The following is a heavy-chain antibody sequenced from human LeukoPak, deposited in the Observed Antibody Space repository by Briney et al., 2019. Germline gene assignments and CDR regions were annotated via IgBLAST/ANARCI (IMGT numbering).Heavy chain of an antibody. CDR3: ARHQRMAAADYYYCYMDV. V-gene: IGHV5-51*01. J-gene: IGHJ6*03. D-gene: IGHD6-13*01. CDR1: GYSFTSYW. Sequence: GESLKISCKGSGYSFTSYWIGWVRQMPGKGLEWMGIIYPGDPDTRYSPSFQGQVTISADKSISTAYLQWSSLKASDTAMYYCARHQRMAAADYYYCYMDVWGKGTTVTVSS. CDR2: IYPGDPDT.